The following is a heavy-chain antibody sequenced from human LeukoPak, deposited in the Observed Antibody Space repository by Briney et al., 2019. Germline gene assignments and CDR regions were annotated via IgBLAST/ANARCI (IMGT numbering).Heavy chain of an antibody. CDR3: ARAGGLWFGELLQSSHNWFDP. CDR2: IHPNSGGT. V-gene: IGHV1-2*02. J-gene: IGHJ5*02. CDR1: GYTFTGYY. D-gene: IGHD3-10*01. Sequence: ASVKVSCKASGYTFTGYYMHWVRQAPGQGLEWMGWIHPNSGGTNYAQKFQGRVTMTRDTSISTAYMELSRLRSDDTAVYYCARAGGLWFGELLQSSHNWFDPWGQGTLVTVSS.